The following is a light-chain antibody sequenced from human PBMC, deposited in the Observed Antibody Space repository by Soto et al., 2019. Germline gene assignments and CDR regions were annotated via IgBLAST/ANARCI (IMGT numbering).Light chain of an antibody. CDR2: DVT. J-gene: IGLJ1*01. V-gene: IGLV2-14*03. CDR1: SSYVGAFNY. CDR3: SSYTTRNTEV. Sequence: QSALTQPASVSGSHGQSISISCIGTSSYVGAFNYVSWYQHHPGKAPQLIIYDVTSRPSGVSNRFSASKSGNMASLTISWLQAEDEADYYCSSYTTRNTEVFGTGTKVTVL.